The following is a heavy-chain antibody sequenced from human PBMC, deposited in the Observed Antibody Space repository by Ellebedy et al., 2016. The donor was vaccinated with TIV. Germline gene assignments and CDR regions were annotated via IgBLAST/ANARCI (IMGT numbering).Heavy chain of an antibody. CDR3: ARFVRATKAFDI. V-gene: IGHV4-39*07. CDR1: GGSISSSSYY. CDR2: IYYSGST. D-gene: IGHD5-12*01. J-gene: IGHJ3*02. Sequence: MPSETLSLTCTVPGGSISSSSYYWCWIRLPPGKGLEWIGNIYYSGSTYYNPSLQSRVTISVDPSKNQFSLRLNSVTAADTAVYYCARFVRATKAFDIWGQGTMVTVSS.